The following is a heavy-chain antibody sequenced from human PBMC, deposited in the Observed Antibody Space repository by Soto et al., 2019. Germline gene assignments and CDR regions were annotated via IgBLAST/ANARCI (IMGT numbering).Heavy chain of an antibody. CDR3: ARARMYSGAYHDY. CDR1: GYTFSNFG. D-gene: IGHD1-26*01. J-gene: IGHJ4*02. V-gene: IGHV1-18*04. Sequence: QVQLVQSGPEVESPGASVKVSCKASGYTFSNFGINWVRQAPGQGLEWMGWITPYNGNANYAQKHQDRLTITTDTSTNTAYLELRSLRSDDTAVYFCARARMYSGAYHDYWGQATLVTVSS. CDR2: ITPYNGNA.